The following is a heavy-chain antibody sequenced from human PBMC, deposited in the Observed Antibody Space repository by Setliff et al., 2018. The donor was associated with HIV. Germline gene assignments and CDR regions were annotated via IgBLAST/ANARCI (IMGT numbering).Heavy chain of an antibody. J-gene: IGHJ4*02. CDR1: GGSISSGGYY. D-gene: IGHD4-17*01. CDR2: IYYSGRT. Sequence: SETLSLTCTVSGGSISSGGYYWSWIRQHPGKGLEWIGYIYYSGRTDYNPSLKSRVTISIGASKFQFSLKLNSVTAADTAVYYCAIPPLESTVTTANYFESWGQGILVTVSS. CDR3: AIPPLESTVTTANYFES. V-gene: IGHV4-31*03.